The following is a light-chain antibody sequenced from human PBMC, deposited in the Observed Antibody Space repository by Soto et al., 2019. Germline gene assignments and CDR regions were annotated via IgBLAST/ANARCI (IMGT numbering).Light chain of an antibody. J-gene: IGLJ2*01. V-gene: IGLV2-8*01. Sequence: QSVLTQPPSASGSPGQSVTISCTGTSSDVGTYTFVSWYQQHPGKVPKLIIYEVTKRPSGVPDRFSGSKSGNTASLTVSGLQADDEADYYCSSYAGSDNVIFGGGTKLTVL. CDR2: EVT. CDR3: SSYAGSDNVI. CDR1: SSDVGTYTF.